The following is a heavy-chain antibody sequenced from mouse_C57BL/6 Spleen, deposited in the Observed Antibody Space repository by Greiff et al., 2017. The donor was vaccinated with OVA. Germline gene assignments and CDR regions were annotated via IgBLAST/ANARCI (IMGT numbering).Heavy chain of an antibody. CDR2: ISSGSSTI. Sequence: EVQVVESGGGLVKPGGSLKLSCAASGFTFSDYGMHWVRQAPEKGLEWVAYISSGSSTIYYADTVKGRFTISRDNAKNTLFLQMPSLRSEDTAMYYCARGWHFDYWGQGTTLTVSS. V-gene: IGHV5-17*01. CDR3: ARGWHFDY. CDR1: GFTFSDYG. D-gene: IGHD3-3*01. J-gene: IGHJ2*01.